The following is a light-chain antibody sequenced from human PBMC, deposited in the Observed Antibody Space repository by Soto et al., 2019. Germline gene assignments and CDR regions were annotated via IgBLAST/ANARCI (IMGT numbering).Light chain of an antibody. CDR3: AAWDDSLGSHAV. CDR1: SSNIGSNY. V-gene: IGLV1-47*01. Sequence: QPVLTQPPSASGNPGQTVTISCSGSSSNIGSNYVYWYQQLPGTAPKLLIYRNSQRPSGIPDRFSGSKSGTSASLAISGLRSEDEADYYCAAWDDSLGSHAVFGGGTQLTVL. J-gene: IGLJ7*01. CDR2: RNS.